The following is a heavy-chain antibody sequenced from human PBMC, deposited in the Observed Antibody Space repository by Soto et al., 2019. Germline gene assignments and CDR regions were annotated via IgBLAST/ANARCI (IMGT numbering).Heavy chain of an antibody. D-gene: IGHD2-15*01. Sequence: ASVKVSCKASAYSLPALYRHLVRQAPGKELDWVGLVDPEDGEVKYAANFQGRVSIMADTSVDTSYMELNSLRSDDTADYYCATQTTFSGGCSRDHRYRINVRGRRTTVSGSS. V-gene: IGHV1-69-2*01. CDR3: ATQTTFSGGCSRDHRYRINV. CDR2: VDPEDGEV. J-gene: IGHJ6*01. CDR1: AYSLPALY.